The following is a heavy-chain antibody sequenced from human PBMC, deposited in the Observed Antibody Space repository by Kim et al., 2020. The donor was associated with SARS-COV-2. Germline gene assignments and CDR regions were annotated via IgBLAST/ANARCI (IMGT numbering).Heavy chain of an antibody. Sequence: GRNYYNPCRKSRVTISVDTAKKQFSLKLSSVTAADTAVYYCAREDSGSLDYWGQGTLVTVSS. J-gene: IGHJ4*02. V-gene: IGHV4-31*02. D-gene: IGHD3-10*01. CDR3: AREDSGSLDY. CDR2: GRN.